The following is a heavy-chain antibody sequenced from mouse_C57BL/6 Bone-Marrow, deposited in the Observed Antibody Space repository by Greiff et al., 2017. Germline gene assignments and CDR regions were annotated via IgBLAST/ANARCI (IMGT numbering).Heavy chain of an antibody. CDR1: GYTFTDYY. Sequence: QVQLQQSGAELVRPGASVKLSCKASGYTFTDYYINWVKQRPGQGLEWIARIYPGSGNTYYNEKFKGKATLTAEKSSSTAYMQLSSLTSEDSAVYFCARSITTVVASYYFDYWGQGTTLTVSS. V-gene: IGHV1-76*01. CDR2: IYPGSGNT. CDR3: ARSITTVVASYYFDY. J-gene: IGHJ2*01. D-gene: IGHD1-1*01.